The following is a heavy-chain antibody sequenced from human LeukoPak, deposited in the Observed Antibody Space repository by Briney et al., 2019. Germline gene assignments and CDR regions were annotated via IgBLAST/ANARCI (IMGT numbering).Heavy chain of an antibody. V-gene: IGHV3-53*01. J-gene: IGHJ4*02. D-gene: IGHD4-17*01. CDR3: VRDRPTYGEYFSDY. CDR2: IYSGGSGGST. CDR1: GFTVSSHY. Sequence: PGGSLRLSCEASGFTVSSHYMSWVRQAPGKGLEWVSTIYSGGSGGSTYYADSVKGRFTISRDTSKNTLFLQMNRLRVEDTAVYYCVRDRPTYGEYFSDYWGQGTLVTVSS.